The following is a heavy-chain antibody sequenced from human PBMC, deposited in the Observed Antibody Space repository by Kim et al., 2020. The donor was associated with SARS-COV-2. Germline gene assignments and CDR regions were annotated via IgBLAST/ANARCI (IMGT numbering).Heavy chain of an antibody. Sequence: SETLSLTCTVSGGSISSSTYSWGWIRQSPGKGLQWIASLSYSGTTHYNPSLRSRVTVSVDRAKNRLSLRLSSVTAADTAVYYCARQGPTFIAAANTYQY. V-gene: IGHV4-39*01. D-gene: IGHD6-13*01. CDR2: LSYSGTT. J-gene: IGHJ1*01. CDR3: ARQGPTFIAAANTYQY. CDR1: GGSISSSTYS.